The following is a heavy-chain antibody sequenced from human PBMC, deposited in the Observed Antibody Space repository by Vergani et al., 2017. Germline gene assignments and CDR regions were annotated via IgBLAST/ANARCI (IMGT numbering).Heavy chain of an antibody. CDR2: IKNTGDSN. J-gene: IGHJ4*02. CDR3: GRGSDNYN. Sequence: VQLLQSEGAVVQPGGSLRLSCVASGFTFSSHAMSWVRQGHGQGLEWVSSIKNTGDSNQYADYVKGRFTISRDNSKNTLYLQMNSLRVEDTAVYYCGRGSDNYNWGQGTLVTVSS. CDR1: GFTFSSHA. D-gene: IGHD5-24*01. V-gene: IGHV3-23*01.